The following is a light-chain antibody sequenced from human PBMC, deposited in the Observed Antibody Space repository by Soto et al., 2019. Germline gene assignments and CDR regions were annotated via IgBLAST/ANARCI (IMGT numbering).Light chain of an antibody. CDR2: DAS. V-gene: IGKV3-15*01. J-gene: IGKJ4*01. Sequence: EIVMTQSPATLSLSPGERATLSCRASQSVGTNLAWYQQKPGQAPRLLIYDASTRATGLPARFSGRVSGAEFTLTISSLQSEDFAVYYCQHYNNWPLTFCAGTKVQIK. CDR1: QSVGTN. CDR3: QHYNNWPLT.